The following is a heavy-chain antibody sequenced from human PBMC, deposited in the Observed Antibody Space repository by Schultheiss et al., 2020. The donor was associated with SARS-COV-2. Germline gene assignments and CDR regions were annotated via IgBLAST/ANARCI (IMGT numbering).Heavy chain of an antibody. CDR2: IDWDDDK. Sequence: SGPTLVKPTQTLTLTCTFSGFSLSTSGMCVSWIRQPPGKALEWLALIDWDDDKYYSTSLKSRLTITKDTSKNQVVLTMTNMDPVDTATYYCAHVDTAMDSFDYWGQGTLVTVSS. V-gene: IGHV2-70*12. CDR3: AHVDTAMDSFDY. CDR1: GFSLSTSGMC. J-gene: IGHJ4*02. D-gene: IGHD5-18*01.